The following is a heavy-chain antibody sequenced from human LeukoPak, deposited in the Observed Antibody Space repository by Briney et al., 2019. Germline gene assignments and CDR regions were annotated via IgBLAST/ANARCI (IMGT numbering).Heavy chain of an antibody. CDR3: ARGRGAYPV. Sequence: SETLSLTCAVSGGSFSGYYWSWIRQPPGKGLEWVGEMNHSGSTNYNPYLKSRVTISVDASKNQFSLKLSSVTAVDTAVYYCARGRGAYPVWGQGTMVTVSS. CDR1: GGSFSGYY. D-gene: IGHD2-21*01. CDR2: MNHSGST. V-gene: IGHV4-34*01. J-gene: IGHJ3*01.